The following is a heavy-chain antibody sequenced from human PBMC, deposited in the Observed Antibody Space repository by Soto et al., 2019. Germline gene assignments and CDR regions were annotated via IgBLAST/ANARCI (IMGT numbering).Heavy chain of an antibody. D-gene: IGHD1-1*01. CDR3: ARLVNCNAFDY. CDR2: INHSRST. CDR1: GVSFSGYT. J-gene: IGHJ4*02. V-gene: IGHV4-34*01. Sequence: SESLSLTCAVYGVSFSGYTWTWIRQPPGKGLEWIGYINHSRSTNYNPNLKSRVTISVDTSKNQFSLKLSSVTDAGTAVYYCARLVNCNAFDYWGQGTLVTVSS.